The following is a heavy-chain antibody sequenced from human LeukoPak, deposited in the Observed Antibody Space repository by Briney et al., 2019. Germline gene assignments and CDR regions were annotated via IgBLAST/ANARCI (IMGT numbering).Heavy chain of an antibody. CDR1: GYTFTGHY. J-gene: IGHJ4*02. CDR2: MNPNSGNT. V-gene: IGHV1-8*02. CDR3: ARAPKGGMKIGY. Sequence: GASVKVSCKASGYTFTGHYIHWVRQAPGQGLEWMGWMNPNSGNTGYAQKFQGRVTMTRNTSISTAYMELSSLRSEDTAVYYCARAPKGGMKIGYWGQGTLVTVSS. D-gene: IGHD3-22*01.